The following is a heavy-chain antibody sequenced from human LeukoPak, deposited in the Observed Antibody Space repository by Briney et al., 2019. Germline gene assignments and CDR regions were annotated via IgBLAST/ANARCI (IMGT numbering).Heavy chain of an antibody. V-gene: IGHV3-23*01. J-gene: IGHJ4*02. CDR2: ISGSGGST. Sequence: GGSLRLSCAASGFTFSSYAMSWVRQAPGKGLEWVSAISGSGGSTYYADSVKGRFTISRDNSKNTLYLHMNSLRAEDTAVYYCAKVSMATVQRLGYFDYWGQGTLVTVSS. CDR1: GFTFSSYA. D-gene: IGHD5-24*01. CDR3: AKVSMATVQRLGYFDY.